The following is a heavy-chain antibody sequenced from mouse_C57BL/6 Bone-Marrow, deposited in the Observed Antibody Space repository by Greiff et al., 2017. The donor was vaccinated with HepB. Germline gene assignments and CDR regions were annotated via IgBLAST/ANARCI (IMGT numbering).Heavy chain of an antibody. D-gene: IGHD1-1*01. J-gene: IGHJ1*03. Sequence: EVKLMESGEGLVKPGGSLKLSCAASGFTFSSYAMSWVRQTPEKRLEWVAYISSGGDYIYYADTVKGRFTISRDNARNTLYLQMSSLKSEDTAKYYCTREGYGSSYWYFDVWGTGTTVTVSS. CDR2: ISSGGDYI. V-gene: IGHV5-9-1*02. CDR1: GFTFSSYA. CDR3: TREGYGSSYWYFDV.